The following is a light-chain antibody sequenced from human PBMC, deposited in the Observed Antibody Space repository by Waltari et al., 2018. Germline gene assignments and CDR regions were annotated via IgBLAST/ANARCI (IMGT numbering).Light chain of an antibody. CDR1: SGPSTNI. CDR2: VNSDGSH. V-gene: IGLV4-69*01. J-gene: IGLJ3*02. CDR3: QTGGHGTWV. Sequence: QLVLTQSPSLSASLGASVKLTCTLSSGPSTNIIAWLQQQPEKGPRYLMNVNSDGSHNKGVGIPDRFSGSSSGAERYLTISSLQSEDEADYYCQTGGHGTWVFGGGTRLTVL.